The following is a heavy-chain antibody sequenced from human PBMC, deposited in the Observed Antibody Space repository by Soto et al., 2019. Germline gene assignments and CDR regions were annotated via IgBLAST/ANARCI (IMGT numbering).Heavy chain of an antibody. Sequence: GASVKVSCKASGGTFSSYTISWVRQAPGQGLEWMGRIIPILGIANYAQKFQGRVTITADKSTSTAYMELSSLRSEDTAVYYCARGYYDILTGYYTNFDYWGQGTLVTVSS. V-gene: IGHV1-69*02. CDR1: GGTFSSYT. CDR3: ARGYYDILTGYYTNFDY. CDR2: IIPILGIA. J-gene: IGHJ4*02. D-gene: IGHD3-9*01.